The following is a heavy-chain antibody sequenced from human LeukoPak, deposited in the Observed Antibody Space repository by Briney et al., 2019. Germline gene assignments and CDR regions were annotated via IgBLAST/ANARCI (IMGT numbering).Heavy chain of an antibody. Sequence: GGSLRLSCAASGFTFSDCYMSWIRQAPGKGLEWVSYISSSGNTVYYADSVKGRFTISRDNAKNSLYLQMNSLRAEDTAIYYCARTLRGDYWGQGTLVTVSS. V-gene: IGHV3-11*01. D-gene: IGHD5-12*01. CDR3: ARTLRGDY. CDR1: GFTFSDCY. CDR2: ISSSGNTV. J-gene: IGHJ4*02.